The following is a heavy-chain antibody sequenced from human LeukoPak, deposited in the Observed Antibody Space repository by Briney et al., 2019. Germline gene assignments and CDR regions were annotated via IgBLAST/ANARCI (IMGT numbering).Heavy chain of an antibody. CDR2: IIPIFGTA. J-gene: IGHJ4*02. Sequence: SVKVSCKASGGTFSSYAISWVRRAPGQGLEWMGGIIPIFGTANYAQKFQGRVTITTDESTSTAYMELSSLRSEDTAVYYCASEVVVVAARDSLGYYFDYWGQGTLVTVSS. V-gene: IGHV1-69*05. CDR1: GGTFSSYA. D-gene: IGHD2-15*01. CDR3: ASEVVVVAARDSLGYYFDY.